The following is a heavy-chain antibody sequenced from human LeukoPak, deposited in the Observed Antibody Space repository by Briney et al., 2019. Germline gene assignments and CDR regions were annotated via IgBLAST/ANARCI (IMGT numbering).Heavy chain of an antibody. J-gene: IGHJ4*02. CDR1: GFTFSSHW. CDR2: ISGSGGST. CDR3: AKDERYSSGSFDY. V-gene: IGHV3-23*01. D-gene: IGHD6-19*01. Sequence: GGSLSLSCVASGFTFSSHWMSWVRQAPGKGLEWVSAISGSGGSTYYADSVKGRFTISRDNSKNTLYLQMNSLRAEDTAVYYCAKDERYSSGSFDYWGQGTLVTVSS.